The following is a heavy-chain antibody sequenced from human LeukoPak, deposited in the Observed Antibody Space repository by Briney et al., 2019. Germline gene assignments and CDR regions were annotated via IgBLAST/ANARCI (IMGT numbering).Heavy chain of an antibody. CDR1: GYSFTAFY. J-gene: IGHJ4*02. CDR2: IHPRRGDT. V-gene: IGHV1-2*02. CDR3: ARDGDYGTGSYYRGCIDS. Sequence: GASVKLSRKTSGYSFTAFYIHWVRHAPGPGLEWMGWIHPRRGDTNYAQKFQGRVTMTRDTSISTAYLDLSSLRSDDTAVYYCARDGDYGTGSYYRGCIDSWGQGTPVTVSP. D-gene: IGHD3-10*01.